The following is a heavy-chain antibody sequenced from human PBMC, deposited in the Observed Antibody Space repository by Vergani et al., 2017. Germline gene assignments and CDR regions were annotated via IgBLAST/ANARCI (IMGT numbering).Heavy chain of an antibody. CDR1: GESIRSGSHY. Sequence: QVKRQESGPGLLKPSQTLSLTCTVSGESIRSGSHYWSWIRQPAGKGPEWIGHIHTGGSTDLNPSFKSRVSISVDTSKSQFSLKLNSVTVADTAVYYCARSRPYCTSGSCPAIWGQGTLVTVSS. V-gene: IGHV4-61*02. CDR3: ARSRPYCTSGSCPAI. CDR2: IHTGGST. J-gene: IGHJ4*02. D-gene: IGHD2-15*01.